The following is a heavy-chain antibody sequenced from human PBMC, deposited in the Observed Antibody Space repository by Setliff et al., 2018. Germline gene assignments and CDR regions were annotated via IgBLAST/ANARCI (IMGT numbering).Heavy chain of an antibody. V-gene: IGHV3-30*04. Sequence: GGSLRLSCAASGFTFSTYPMHWVRQAPVKGLEWEASISGDGRNTYYAASVNGRFTISRDNSRNALYLQGRSLRIDDTAVYYCARDGAHSGYLTPRYYYYMDVWGKGTTVTVS. CDR3: ARDGAHSGYLTPRYYYYMDV. CDR1: GFTFSTYP. D-gene: IGHD3-22*01. J-gene: IGHJ6*03. CDR2: ISGDGRNT.